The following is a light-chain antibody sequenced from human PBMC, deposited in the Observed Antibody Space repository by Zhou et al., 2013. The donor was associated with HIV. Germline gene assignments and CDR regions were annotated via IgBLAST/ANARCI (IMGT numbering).Light chain of an antibody. Sequence: EIVLTQSPGTLSLSPGERATLSCRASQFVSSRYLAWYQQKPGQAPRLLIYGASSRATGIPDRFSGSGSGTDFTLTISRLEPEDFAVYYCHQYSLAPLTFGPGTKVDI. CDR1: QFVSSRY. J-gene: IGKJ1*01. V-gene: IGKV3-20*01. CDR3: HQYSLAPLT. CDR2: GAS.